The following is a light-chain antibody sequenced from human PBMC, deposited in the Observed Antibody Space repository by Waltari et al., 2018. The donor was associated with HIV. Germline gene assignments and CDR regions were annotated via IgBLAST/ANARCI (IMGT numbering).Light chain of an antibody. J-gene: IGLJ1*01. CDR2: DVT. Sequence: QSALTQPASVSGSPGQSSTISCTGTSSDVGYYNYVSWYQQYPGKAPKLMIYDVTKRPSGVSNRFSGSKSGNTASLTISGLQAEDEADYYCCSYAGSSIYYVFGTGTKVTVL. CDR1: SSDVGYYNY. CDR3: CSYAGSSIYYV. V-gene: IGLV2-23*02.